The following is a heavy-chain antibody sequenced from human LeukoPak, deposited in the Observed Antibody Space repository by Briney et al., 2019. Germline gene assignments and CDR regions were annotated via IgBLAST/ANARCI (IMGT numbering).Heavy chain of an antibody. D-gene: IGHD2-15*01. CDR2: IKQDGSGK. CDR1: GFTFSSYW. J-gene: IGHJ6*03. V-gene: IGHV3-7*01. CDR3: AREAGGSGYSDYYYYMDV. Sequence: GGSLRLSCAASGFTFSSYWISWVRQAPGKGLEWVASIKQDGSGKYSVDSVKGRFTISRDNAKNSLYLQMNSLRAEDTGVYYCAREAGGSGYSDYYYYMDVWGKGTTVTVSS.